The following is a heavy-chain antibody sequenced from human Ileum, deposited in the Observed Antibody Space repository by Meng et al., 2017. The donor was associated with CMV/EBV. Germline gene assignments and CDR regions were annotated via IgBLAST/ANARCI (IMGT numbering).Heavy chain of an antibody. V-gene: IGHV5-51*01. CDR3: ARRLRGTSALAYYFYY. CDR2: IYPGDSDT. D-gene: IGHD3-16*01. Sequence: GGSLRLSCKDSGNSFTSYWIGWVRQMPGKGLEWMGIIYPGDSDTRYSPSFQGQVTISVDKSITTAYLQWSSLKASDTAMYYCARRLRGTSALAYYFYYWGQGTLVTVSS. CDR1: GNSFTSYW. J-gene: IGHJ4*02.